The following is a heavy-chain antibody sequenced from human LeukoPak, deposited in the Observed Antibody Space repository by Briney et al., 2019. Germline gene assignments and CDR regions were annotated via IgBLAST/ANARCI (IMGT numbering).Heavy chain of an antibody. J-gene: IGHJ5*02. CDR3: AKLPTGYPNWFDP. CDR2: IGGSGDST. Sequence: GSLRLSCAASGFTFSNSVMGWVCQAPGRGLEWVSAIGGSGDSTYYTDSVTGRFTISRDNSKNTLYLQMNSLRAEDTALYYCAKLPTGYPNWFDPWGQGTLVTVSS. V-gene: IGHV3-23*01. CDR1: GFTFSNSV. D-gene: IGHD3-9*01.